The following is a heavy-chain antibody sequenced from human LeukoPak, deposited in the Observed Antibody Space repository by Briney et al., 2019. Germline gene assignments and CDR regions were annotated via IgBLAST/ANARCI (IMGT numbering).Heavy chain of an antibody. CDR3: ARGPSDYYDSSGYYSFDY. D-gene: IGHD3-22*01. V-gene: IGHV4-59*01. CDR1: GGSISSYY. J-gene: IGHJ4*02. Sequence: SETLSLTCTVSGGSISSYYWSWIRQPPGKGLEWIGYIYYSGSTNYNPSLKSRVTISVDTSKNRFSLKLSSVTAADTAVHYCARGPSDYYDSSGYYSFDYWGQGTLVTVSS. CDR2: IYYSGST.